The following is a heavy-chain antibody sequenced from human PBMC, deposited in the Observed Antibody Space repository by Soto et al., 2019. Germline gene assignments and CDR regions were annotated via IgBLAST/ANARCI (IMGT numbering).Heavy chain of an antibody. J-gene: IGHJ4*02. CDR3: AAGTGRTELDY. Sequence: EVQLVESGGGLVKPGGSLRLSCAASGFDFSNAWMSWVRQAPGKGLEWVGGLMSKTDGGTTVYAAPVKGRFTISRDDSKNTLYLPMSSLNTEETAVYYCAAGTGRTELDYLGQGTLVTGSS. D-gene: IGHD2-2*01. CDR1: GFDFSNAW. V-gene: IGHV3-15*01. CDR2: LMSKTDGGTT.